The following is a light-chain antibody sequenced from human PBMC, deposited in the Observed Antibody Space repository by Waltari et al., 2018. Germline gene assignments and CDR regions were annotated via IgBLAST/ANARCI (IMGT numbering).Light chain of an antibody. CDR1: CIVTPY. CDR3: SSRNGRASQVV. Sequence: SSGLIQLRAVSAVLGPSTRIMCPVDCIVTPYSSWYQVKTGQAPVLVMFGKAKRPSGVPDRISGESSETTSSLIITGAQAEDEADYYCSSRNGRASQVVFAGGTKVTVL. V-gene: IGLV3-19*01. CDR2: GKA. J-gene: IGLJ2*01.